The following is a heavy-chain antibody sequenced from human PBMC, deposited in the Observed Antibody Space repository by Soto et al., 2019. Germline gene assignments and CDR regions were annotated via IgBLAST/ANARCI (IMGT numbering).Heavy chain of an antibody. V-gene: IGHV3-23*01. CDR2: ISAGGGSP. CDR1: GFIFNNYA. J-gene: IGHJ4*02. Sequence: PGGSLRLSCAASGFIFNNYAMSWVRQAPGKGLEWVSFISAGGGSPNYADSVKGRFTISRDNSKNMVYLQMNSLRAEDTAVYYCAKDGDLYVFVTGYYLTVHYFDCWGPGTPVTVSS. D-gene: IGHD3-9*01. CDR3: AKDGDLYVFVTGYYLTVHYFDC.